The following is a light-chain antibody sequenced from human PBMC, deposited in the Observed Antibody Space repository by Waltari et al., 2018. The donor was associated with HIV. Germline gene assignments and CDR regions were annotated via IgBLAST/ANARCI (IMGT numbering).Light chain of an antibody. CDR3: SSYAGRNNYV. J-gene: IGLJ1*01. Sequence: QSALTQPPSASGSPGQSVTISCTGTSSDVGGYQYVSWYQQHPGKAPKLMIYEVSKRPPGVPDRFSGSKSGNTASLTVSGLQAEDEADYYCSSYAGRNNYVFGTGTKVTVL. V-gene: IGLV2-8*01. CDR2: EVS. CDR1: SSDVGGYQY.